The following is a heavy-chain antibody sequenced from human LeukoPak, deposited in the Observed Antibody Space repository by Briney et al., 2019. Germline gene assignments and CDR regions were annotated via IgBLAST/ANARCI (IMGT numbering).Heavy chain of an antibody. J-gene: IGHJ4*02. D-gene: IGHD3-10*01. V-gene: IGHV3-48*03. Sequence: GGSLRLSCAASGFTFSNYEMNWVRQAPGKGLEWVSYISSSGSSIYYADSVKGRFTISRDNAKNSLYLQMNSLRAEDTAVYFCARDHYASGSYYKVMSYWGQGTLVSVSS. CDR3: ARDHYASGSYYKVMSY. CDR2: ISSSGSSI. CDR1: GFTFSNYE.